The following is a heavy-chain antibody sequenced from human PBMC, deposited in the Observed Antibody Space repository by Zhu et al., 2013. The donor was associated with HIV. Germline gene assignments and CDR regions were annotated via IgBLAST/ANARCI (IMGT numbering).Heavy chain of an antibody. CDR3: ARDRRFLEWLYPDNWFDP. D-gene: IGHD3-3*01. CDR2: INPNSGGT. J-gene: IGHJ5*02. CDR1: GYTFTNFY. V-gene: IGHV1-2*02. Sequence: QVQLVQSGAEVRKPGASVKVSCKASGYTFTNFYVHWVRQAPGQGLEWMGWINPNSGGTNYAQKFQGRVTMTRDTSISTAYMELSRLRSDDTAVYYCARDRRFLEWLYPDNWFDPWGQGTLVTVSS.